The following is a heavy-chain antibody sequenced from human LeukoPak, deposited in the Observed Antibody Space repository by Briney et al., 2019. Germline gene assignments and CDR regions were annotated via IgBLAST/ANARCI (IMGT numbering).Heavy chain of an antibody. Sequence: SCKASGGTFSSYGMHWVRQAPGKGLEWVTFIRYDGSNKYYAESVKGRFTISRDNSKSTLYLQMNSLRGEDTAVYYCAKAQYYYDTSGVYYFDYWGQGTLVTVSS. D-gene: IGHD3-22*01. V-gene: IGHV3-30*02. CDR1: GGTFSSYG. CDR3: AKAQYYYDTSGVYYFDY. J-gene: IGHJ4*02. CDR2: IRYDGSNK.